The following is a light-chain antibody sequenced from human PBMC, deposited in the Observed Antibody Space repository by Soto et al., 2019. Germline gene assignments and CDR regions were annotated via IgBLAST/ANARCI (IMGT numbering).Light chain of an antibody. CDR3: QEYKSGT. CDR1: QSVSTW. Sequence: DIQMTQSPSTLSASVGDTVTITSRASQSVSTWWAWYQQTPGKAPKLLMYDASTLEIGAPARFSGSGSGTEFTLTISSLQPEDFATYHCQEYKSGTVWQGTKV. J-gene: IGKJ1*01. CDR2: DAS. V-gene: IGKV1-5*01.